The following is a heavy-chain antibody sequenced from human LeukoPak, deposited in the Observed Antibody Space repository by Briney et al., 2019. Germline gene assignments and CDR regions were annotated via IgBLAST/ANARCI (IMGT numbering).Heavy chain of an antibody. V-gene: IGHV4-34*01. CDR1: GGSSSGYY. CDR3: ARGGVVGAYGHFDY. Sequence: SQTLSLTCAVYGGSSSGYYWSWIRQPPGKGLEWSGEINHSGSTNYNPSLKRRVTISVDTSKNKFSLKLSSVTAADTAVYYCARGGVVGAYGHFDYWGQGTLVTVSS. J-gene: IGHJ4*02. CDR2: INHSGST. D-gene: IGHD2-15*01.